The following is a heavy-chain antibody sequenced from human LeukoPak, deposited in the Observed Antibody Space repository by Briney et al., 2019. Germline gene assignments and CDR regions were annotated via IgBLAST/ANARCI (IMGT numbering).Heavy chain of an antibody. Sequence: SETLSLTCAVYGGSFTTYYWSWIRQSPGKGLEWIGEVNHSGSTKCNPSLKSRITISVDTSKNQFSVKLNSVTAADTAVYYCARQGSESRIFGYWGQGTLVTVSS. V-gene: IGHV4-34*01. J-gene: IGHJ4*02. CDR2: VNHSGST. D-gene: IGHD3-10*01. CDR1: GGSFTTYY. CDR3: ARQGSESRIFGY.